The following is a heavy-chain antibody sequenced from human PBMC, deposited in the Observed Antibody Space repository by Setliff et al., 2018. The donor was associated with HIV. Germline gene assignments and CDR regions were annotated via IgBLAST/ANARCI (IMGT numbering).Heavy chain of an antibody. V-gene: IGHV4-39*01. CDR2: TPYSGST. D-gene: IGHD2-15*01. Sequence: PSETLSLTCRLSGDSIVFDDSTRSYHCSWIRQPPGKGLEWIGSTPYSGSTSYNPSLTIRVTISGDTSKNQVSLRLSSVTAADTAVYYCARLGSHCKNAFCPPYWGQGTLVTVSS. J-gene: IGHJ4*02. CDR1: GDSIVFDDSTRSYH. CDR3: ARLGSHCKNAFCPPY.